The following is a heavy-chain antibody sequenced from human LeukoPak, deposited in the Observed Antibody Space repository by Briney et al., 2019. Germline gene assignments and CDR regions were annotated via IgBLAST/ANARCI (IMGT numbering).Heavy chain of an antibody. CDR2: IKQGGREE. D-gene: IGHD3-10*01. J-gene: IGHJ5*01. Sequence: GGSLRLSCVASEFIFSDYGMSWVRQAPGKGLEWVANIKQGGREEKYVGSVKGRFDISRDDAKSTLYLQMDSLSGDDTAVYYCARDNGGWFDSWGRGTLVTVSS. CDR3: ARDNGGWFDS. V-gene: IGHV3-7*03. CDR1: EFIFSDYG.